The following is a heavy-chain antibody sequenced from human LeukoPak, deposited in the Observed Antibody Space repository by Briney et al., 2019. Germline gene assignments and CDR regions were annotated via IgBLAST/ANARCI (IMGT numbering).Heavy chain of an antibody. V-gene: IGHV3-23*01. CDR1: GFTFSSYA. D-gene: IGHD6-13*01. CDR2: ISHNGAST. CDR3: AKGIAAAGTYNWFDP. J-gene: IGHJ5*02. Sequence: GGSLRLSCAASGFTFSSYAMTWVRQAPGKGLEWVSSISHNGASTYYADSVKGRFTISRDNSKNTLYLQMNSLRAEDTAVYYCAKGIAAAGTYNWFDPWGQGTLVTVSS.